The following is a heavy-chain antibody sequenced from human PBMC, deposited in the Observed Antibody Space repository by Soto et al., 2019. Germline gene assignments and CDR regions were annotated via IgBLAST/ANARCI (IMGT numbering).Heavy chain of an antibody. CDR2: IYWDDDK. V-gene: IGHV2-5*02. CDR1: GFSLSSDGVD. D-gene: IGHD2-2*01. Sequence: QITLKESGPTLVKPTQTLTPTCTVSGFSLSSDGVDVAWFRQPPGKALEWLALIYWDDDKRYSPSLKTRLTISKDTSKNQVVLTMTNMDPVDTATYYCAHAYGGTSWPNDAFDVWGQGTVVTVSS. J-gene: IGHJ3*01. CDR3: AHAYGGTSWPNDAFDV.